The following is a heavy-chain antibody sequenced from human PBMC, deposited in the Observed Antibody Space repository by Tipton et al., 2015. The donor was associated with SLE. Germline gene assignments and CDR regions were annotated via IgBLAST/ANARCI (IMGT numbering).Heavy chain of an antibody. CDR3: ARESVAAAGIDY. V-gene: IGHV4-61*02. D-gene: IGHD6-13*01. CDR2: VFVSGDT. Sequence: TLSLTCTVSGGSISSGSYYWSWIRQPAGKSLEWIGRVFVSGDTNYNPSVKSRVTISVDTSQNQFSLRLSSVPAADAAVYYCARESVAAAGIDYWGQGTLVAVSS. CDR1: GGSISSGSYY. J-gene: IGHJ4*02.